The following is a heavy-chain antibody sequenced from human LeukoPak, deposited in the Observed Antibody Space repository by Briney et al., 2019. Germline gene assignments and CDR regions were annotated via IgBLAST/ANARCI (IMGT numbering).Heavy chain of an antibody. CDR1: GGSISSYY. CDR2: IYYSGST. V-gene: IGHV4-59*08. D-gene: IGHD2/OR15-2a*01. CDR3: ARGYCNSGSCFDF. Sequence: SETLSLTCTVSGGSISSYYWSWIRQPPGKGLEWIGYIYYSGSTNYNPSLKSRVTISVDTSKNQFSLKLSSVTAADTAVYYCARGYCNSGSCFDFWGQGTRVTASS. J-gene: IGHJ4*02.